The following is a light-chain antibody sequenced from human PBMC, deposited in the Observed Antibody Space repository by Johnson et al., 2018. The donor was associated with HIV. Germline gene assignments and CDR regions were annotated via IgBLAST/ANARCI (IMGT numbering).Light chain of an antibody. V-gene: IGLV1-51*02. Sequence: QSVLTQPPSVSAAPGQKVTISCSGSSSNIRNNYVSWYQQLPGTAPKLLIYENNKRPSGIPDRFSGSKSGTSATLGITGLRTGDEADYYCGTWDSSLSAYVFGTGTKVTVL. CDR2: ENN. J-gene: IGLJ1*01. CDR3: GTWDSSLSAYV. CDR1: SSNIRNNY.